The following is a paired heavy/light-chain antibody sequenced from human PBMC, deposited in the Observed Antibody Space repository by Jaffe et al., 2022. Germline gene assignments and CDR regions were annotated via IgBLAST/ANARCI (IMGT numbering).Light chain of an antibody. CDR1: QSVLYAFNNKNY. CDR2: WAS. Sequence: DIVMTQSPDSLAVSLGERATINCKSSQSVLYAFNNKNYLSWFQQRPGQPPKLLIYWASTRESGVPDRFSGSGSGTDFTLTISSLQAEDVAVYYCQQYYNTPRTFGQGTKVEIK. J-gene: IGKJ1*01. CDR3: QQYYNTPRT. V-gene: IGKV4-1*01.
Heavy chain of an antibody. CDR2: VNPNSGGT. CDR1: GFTFTDYY. D-gene: IGHD5-18*01. V-gene: IGHV1-2*02. Sequence: QVQLVQSGAEVKKPGASVEVSCKASGFTFTDYYIHWVRQAPGQGLEWMGWVNPNSGGTNYAQRFQGRVTMTRDTSINTAYLELSRLRSDDTAVYYCAREDTDMVTFPKTAPNDYWGQGTLVTVSS. CDR3: AREDTDMVTFPKTAPNDY. J-gene: IGHJ4*02.